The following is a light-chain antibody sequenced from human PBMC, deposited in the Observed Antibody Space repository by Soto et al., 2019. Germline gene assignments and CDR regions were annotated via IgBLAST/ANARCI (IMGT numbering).Light chain of an antibody. CDR1: QGVGSN. CDR3: QQYNKWPPWT. CDR2: GAS. Sequence: EIVLTQSPGTLSVSPGESAMLSCRASQGVGSNLAWYQQKPGQAPRLHIYGASTRATGIPVRFSGSGSGTYFILTISGLQSEDFAVYYCQQYNKWPPWTFGQGTKVDIK. V-gene: IGKV3-15*01. J-gene: IGKJ1*01.